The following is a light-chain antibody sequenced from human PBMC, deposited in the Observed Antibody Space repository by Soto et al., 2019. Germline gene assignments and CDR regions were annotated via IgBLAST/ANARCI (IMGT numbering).Light chain of an antibody. V-gene: IGKV1-8*01. CDR1: QGISSY. Sequence: AIRMTQSPSSLSASTGDRVTITCRSSQGISSYLAWYQQKPGKAPKLLIYAASTLQSGVPSRFSGSGSGTDFTLTISCLQSEDFATYYCQQYYSYLLTFGGGTKADIK. CDR3: QQYYSYLLT. CDR2: AAS. J-gene: IGKJ4*01.